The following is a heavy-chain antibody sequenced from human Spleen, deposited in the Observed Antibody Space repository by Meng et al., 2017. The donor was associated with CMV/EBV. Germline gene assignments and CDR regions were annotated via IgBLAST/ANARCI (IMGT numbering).Heavy chain of an antibody. CDR1: GYTFTSYG. J-gene: IGHJ6*02. Sequence: ASVKVSCKASGYTFTSYGISWVRQAPGQGLEWMGWISAYNGNTKYAQKFHGRVTMTTDTSTSTAYMELRSLRSDDTAVYYCARGRIAVVYDVVYYHYGMDVWGQGTTVTVSS. V-gene: IGHV1-18*01. CDR2: ISAYNGNT. D-gene: IGHD6-19*01. CDR3: ARGRIAVVYDVVYYHYGMDV.